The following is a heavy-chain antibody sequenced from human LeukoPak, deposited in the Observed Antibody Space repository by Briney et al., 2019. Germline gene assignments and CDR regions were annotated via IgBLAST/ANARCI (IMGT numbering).Heavy chain of an antibody. V-gene: IGHV3-30*18. CDR1: GFTFTHYG. J-gene: IGHJ4*02. Sequence: GRPLRLSCAASGFTFTHYGMHWVRQAPGKGLEWVAVISDDGSNEYYADSVKGRLTISRDNSKNTLYLQMNSLRAEDTAMYYCVKEYSSGCPDYWGQGTLVTVSS. CDR3: VKEYSSGCPDY. CDR2: ISDDGSNE. D-gene: IGHD6-19*01.